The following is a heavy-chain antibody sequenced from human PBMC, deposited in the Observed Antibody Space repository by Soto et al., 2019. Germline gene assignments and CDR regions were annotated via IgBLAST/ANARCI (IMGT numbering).Heavy chain of an antibody. CDR3: ARHFPDGVYDYIWGSYRQNWFDP. D-gene: IGHD3-16*02. CDR1: GGSISSSSYY. V-gene: IGHV4-39*01. Sequence: SETLSLTCTVSGGSISSSSYYWGWIRQPPGKGLEWIGSIYYSGSTYYNPSLKSRVTMSVDTSKNQFSLKLSSVTAADTAVYYCARHFPDGVYDYIWGSYRQNWFDPWGQGTLVTVSS. CDR2: IYYSGST. J-gene: IGHJ5*02.